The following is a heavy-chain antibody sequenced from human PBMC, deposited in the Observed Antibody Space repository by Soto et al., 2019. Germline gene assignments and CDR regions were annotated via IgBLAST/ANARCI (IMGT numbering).Heavy chain of an antibody. CDR2: ISSSSSTI. D-gene: IGHD2-15*01. J-gene: IGHJ4*02. V-gene: IGHV3-48*01. Sequence: EVQLVESGGGLVQPGGSLRLSCAASGFTFSSYSMNWVRQAPGKGLEWVSYISSSSSTIYYEDSVKGRFTISRDNAKNSLYLQMNSLRAEDTAVYYCARDKGRSPLDYWGQGTLVTVSS. CDR3: ARDKGRSPLDY. CDR1: GFTFSSYS.